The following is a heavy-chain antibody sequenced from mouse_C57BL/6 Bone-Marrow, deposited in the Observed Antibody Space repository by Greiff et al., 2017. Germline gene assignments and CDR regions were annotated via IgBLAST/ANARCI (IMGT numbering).Heavy chain of an antibody. Sequence: QVQLKESGAELVRPGASVKLSCKASGYTFTDYYINWVKQRPGQGLEWIARIYPGSGNTYYNEKFKGKATLTAEKSSSTAYMQLRSLTSEFSVFCFCERCPGFYFDYRGQGTPLTVSS. V-gene: IGHV1-76*01. CDR1: GYTFTDYY. CDR2: IYPGSGNT. J-gene: IGHJ2*01. CDR3: ERCPGFYFDY.